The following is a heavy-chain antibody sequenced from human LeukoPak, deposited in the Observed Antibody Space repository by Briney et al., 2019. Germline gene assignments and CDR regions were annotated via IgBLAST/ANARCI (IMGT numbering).Heavy chain of an antibody. D-gene: IGHD5-12*01. CDR3: AKDMRSRGYSGYDCFDY. CDR2: INPHSGDT. Sequence: GASLRVSCKASGYTFTGYYMHWVRQAPGQGLEWMGWINPHSGDTNYAQKFQGRVTMTRDTSTSTAYMEVSRLRSDDTAVYYCAKDMRSRGYSGYDCFDYWGQGTLVTVSS. V-gene: IGHV1-2*02. CDR1: GYTFTGYY. J-gene: IGHJ4*02.